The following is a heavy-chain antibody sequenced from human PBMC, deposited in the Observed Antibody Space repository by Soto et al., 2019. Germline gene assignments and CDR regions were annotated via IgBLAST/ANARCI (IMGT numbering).Heavy chain of an antibody. V-gene: IGHV3-48*02. Sequence: EVQLVESGGGLVQPGGSLRLSCAASGFTFSSYSMNWVRQAPGKGLEWVSYISSSSSTIYYADSVKGRFTISRDNAKNSLYLQMNSLRDEDTAVYYCAREGATLYYDFWSGRDAFDIWGQGTMVTVSS. D-gene: IGHD3-3*01. CDR3: AREGATLYYDFWSGRDAFDI. CDR2: ISSSSSTI. J-gene: IGHJ3*02. CDR1: GFTFSSYS.